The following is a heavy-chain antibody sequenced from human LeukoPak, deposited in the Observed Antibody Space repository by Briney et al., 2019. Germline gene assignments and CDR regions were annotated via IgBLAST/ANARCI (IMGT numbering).Heavy chain of an antibody. CDR1: GGSISSGSYY. J-gene: IGHJ3*02. CDR2: IYTSGST. D-gene: IGHD3-22*01. CDR3: ARCRYYYDSSGYYYDSSDAFDI. V-gene: IGHV4-61*02. Sequence: PSETLSLTCTVSGGSISSGSYYWSWIRQPAGKGLEWIGRIYTSGSTNYNPSLKSRVTISVDTSKNQFSLKLSSVTAADTAVYYCARCRYYYDSSGYYYDSSDAFDIWGQGTMVTVSS.